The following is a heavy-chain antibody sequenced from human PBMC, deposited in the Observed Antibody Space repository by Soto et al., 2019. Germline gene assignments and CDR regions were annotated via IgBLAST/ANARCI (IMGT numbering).Heavy chain of an antibody. J-gene: IGHJ4*02. Sequence: GGSLRLSCAASGFTFSSYGMHWVRQAPGKGLEWVAVIWYDGSNKYYADSVKGRFTISRDNSKNTLYLQMNSLRAEDTAVYYCERDGERDCSSTSCYYYFDYWGQGTLVTVSS. CDR1: GFTFSSYG. CDR2: IWYDGSNK. D-gene: IGHD2-2*01. V-gene: IGHV3-33*01. CDR3: ERDGERDCSSTSCYYYFDY.